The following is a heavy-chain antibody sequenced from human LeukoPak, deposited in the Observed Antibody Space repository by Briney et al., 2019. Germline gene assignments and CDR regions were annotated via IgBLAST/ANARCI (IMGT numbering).Heavy chain of an antibody. V-gene: IGHV3-21*01. Sequence: PGGSVTLSCAASVYTYSSYSEMWLRRARGKGRVWVSSISSRRSDIYYADSVKGRVTISRDNAENSLYLQMNSMRAEDTAVYYCARDRPYYYGMDVWGQGTTVTVSS. CDR2: ISSRRSDI. CDR1: VYTYSSYS. CDR3: ARDRPYYYGMDV. J-gene: IGHJ6*02.